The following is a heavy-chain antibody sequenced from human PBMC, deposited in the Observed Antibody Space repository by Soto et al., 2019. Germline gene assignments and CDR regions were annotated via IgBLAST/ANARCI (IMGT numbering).Heavy chain of an antibody. CDR3: AKRGNIAVTGRGDYFDY. Sequence: EVQLLESGGGMVQPGGSLRLSCAASGFTFSGYGMTWVRQAPGRGLERVSTIGDTGVNTYYADSVKGRFTVSRDNSKNTLYLQMNSLRADETAVYSCAKRGNIAVTGRGDYFDYWGQGTLVTVSS. V-gene: IGHV3-23*01. CDR1: GFTFSGYG. CDR2: IGDTGVNT. J-gene: IGHJ4*02. D-gene: IGHD6-13*01.